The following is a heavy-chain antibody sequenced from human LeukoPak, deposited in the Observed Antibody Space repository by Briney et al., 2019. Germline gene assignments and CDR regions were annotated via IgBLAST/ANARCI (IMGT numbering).Heavy chain of an antibody. CDR1: GFTFSGYW. J-gene: IGHJ6*03. D-gene: IGHD3-3*01. CDR2: IDNDGHGI. CDR3: AAGGGWDPSFGVVTHIDA. V-gene: IGHV3-74*01. Sequence: PGGSLRLSCVTSGFTFSGYWMHWVRQDPEKGLELVSRIDNDGHGIIYADSVKGRFTTSRDNVKNTLYLQMNSLRVEDTAVYYCAAGGGWDPSFGVVTHIDAWGKGTTVVVS.